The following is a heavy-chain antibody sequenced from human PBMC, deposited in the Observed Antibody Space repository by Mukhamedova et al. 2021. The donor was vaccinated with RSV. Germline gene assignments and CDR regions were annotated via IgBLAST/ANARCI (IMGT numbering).Heavy chain of an antibody. CDR2: INPNDGST. J-gene: IGHJ6*02. D-gene: IGHD6-13*01. V-gene: IGHV1-46*01. CDR3: ARGVGMANYYYDMDV. Sequence: EYMGIINPNDGSTTYAQKFQGRVTMTRDTSTSTVYLELSSLRSEDTAVYYCARGVGMANYYYDMDVWGQGTTVTVSS.